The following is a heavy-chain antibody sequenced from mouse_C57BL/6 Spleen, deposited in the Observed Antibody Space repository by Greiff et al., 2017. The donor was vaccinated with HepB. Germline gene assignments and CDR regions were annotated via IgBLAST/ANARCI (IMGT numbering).Heavy chain of an antibody. V-gene: IGHV1-82*01. CDR1: GYAFSSSW. CDR3: AKENYRNYFDY. D-gene: IGHD2-1*01. J-gene: IGHJ2*01. CDR2: IYPGDGDT. Sequence: QVQLQQSGPELVKPGASVKISCKASGYAFSSSWMNWVKQWPGKGLEWIGRIYPGDGDTNYNGKFKGKATLTADKSSSTAYMELSSLTSEDSAVYFCAKENYRNYFDYWGQGTTLTVSS.